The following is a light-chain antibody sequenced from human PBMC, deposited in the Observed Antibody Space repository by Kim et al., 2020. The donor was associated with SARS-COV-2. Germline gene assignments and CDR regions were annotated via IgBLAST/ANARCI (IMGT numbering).Light chain of an antibody. CDR3: QSYDSSLSGSEV. CDR2: GNS. CDR1: RSKIGAGYD. J-gene: IGLJ2*01. V-gene: IGLV1-40*01. Sequence: VTSSCTGGRSKIGAGYDVHWYQPLPGTAPKLLIYGNSNRPSGVPDRFSGSKFGTSASLAITGLQAEDEADYYCQSYDSSLSGSEVFGGGTQLTVL.